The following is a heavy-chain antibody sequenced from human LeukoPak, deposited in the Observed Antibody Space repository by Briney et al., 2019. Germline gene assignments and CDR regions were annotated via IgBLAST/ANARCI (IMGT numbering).Heavy chain of an antibody. Sequence: ASVKVSCKASGYTFTGYYMHWVRPAPGQGLEWMGWINPNSGGTNYAQKFQGRVTMTRDTSISTAYMELSRLRSDDTAVYYCARDLGYCSGGSCYRYWIFDYWGQGTLVTVSS. V-gene: IGHV1-2*02. CDR3: ARDLGYCSGGSCYRYWIFDY. J-gene: IGHJ4*02. CDR2: INPNSGGT. CDR1: GYTFTGYY. D-gene: IGHD2-15*01.